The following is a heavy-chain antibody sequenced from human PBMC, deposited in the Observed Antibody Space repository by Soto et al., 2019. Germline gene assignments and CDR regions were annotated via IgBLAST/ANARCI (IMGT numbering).Heavy chain of an antibody. CDR1: GFTLSAYC. D-gene: IGHD6-13*01. CDR2: INRDGSKK. Sequence: EVQLEESGGDLVQPGGSLRLSCAASGFTLSAYCMTWVRQTPGKGLEWVANINRDGSKKSYLDSVRGRFTISRDNVGNSLYLQMDSLRADDTALYYCARDVSTGSSSWYLDAFDIWGQGTMVTVSS. V-gene: IGHV3-7*05. J-gene: IGHJ3*02. CDR3: ARDVSTGSSSWYLDAFDI.